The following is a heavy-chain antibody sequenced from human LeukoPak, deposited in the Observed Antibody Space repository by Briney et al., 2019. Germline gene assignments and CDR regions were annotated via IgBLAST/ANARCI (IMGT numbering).Heavy chain of an antibody. CDR3: ARETDFWD. Sequence: RSSVKVSCKASGYTFTGYYMHWLRQAPGQGLEWMGWIHPNSGGTNYAQKFQGRVTMTRDTSISTAYMELSRLNSDDTAVYYCARETDFWDWGQGTLVTVSS. V-gene: IGHV1-2*02. J-gene: IGHJ4*02. CDR1: GYTFTGYY. CDR2: IHPNSGGT. D-gene: IGHD3-3*01.